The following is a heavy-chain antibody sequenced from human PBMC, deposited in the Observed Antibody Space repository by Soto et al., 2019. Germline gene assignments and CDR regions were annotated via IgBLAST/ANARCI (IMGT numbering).Heavy chain of an antibody. CDR2: INSDGSST. V-gene: IGHV3-74*01. CDR1: GFTFSSYW. J-gene: IGHJ5*02. CDR3: ARDHVVSRNWFDT. Sequence: EVQLVESGGGLVQPGGSLRLSCAASGFTFSSYWMHWVRQAPGTGLVWVSRINSDGSSTSYADSVKGRFTISRDNAKNTLTLQMNSLRAEDTAVYYCARDHVVSRNWFDTWGQGTLVTVSS. D-gene: IGHD2-21*01.